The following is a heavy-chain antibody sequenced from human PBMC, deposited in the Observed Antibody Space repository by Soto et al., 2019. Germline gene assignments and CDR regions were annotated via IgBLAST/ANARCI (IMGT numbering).Heavy chain of an antibody. D-gene: IGHD3-16*01. J-gene: IGHJ4*02. V-gene: IGHV3-23*01. CDR2: ISATGGGT. CDR3: AKDRRAGGNSAFYFDF. CDR1: GFKFGNYA. Sequence: PGGSLRVSCAASGFKFGNYAMSWVRQAPGKGLEWVSLISATGGGTYYAASVKGRFTISRDHSPNTLYLQVHSLTAADTAVYYCAKDRRAGGNSAFYFDFWGQGAQVTSPQ.